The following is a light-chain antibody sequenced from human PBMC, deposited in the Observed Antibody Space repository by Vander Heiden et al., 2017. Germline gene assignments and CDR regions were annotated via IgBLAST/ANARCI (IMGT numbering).Light chain of an antibody. Sequence: DIQMTQSPSTLPASVGDRVTITCRASQTISNWLAWYQKKPGKAHKLLIYKASSLESGVPSRFSGSGSGTEFTLTISSLQPDDFATYYCQQYNSYVTFGHGTKVDI. CDR2: KAS. CDR1: QTISNW. CDR3: QQYNSYVT. J-gene: IGKJ3*01. V-gene: IGKV1-5*03.